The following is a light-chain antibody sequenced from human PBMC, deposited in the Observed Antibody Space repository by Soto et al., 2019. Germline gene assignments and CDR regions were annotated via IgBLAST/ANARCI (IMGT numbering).Light chain of an antibody. Sequence: QSVLTQPPSASGTPGQRLTISCSGSSSNIGSNYVFWYQQLPGTAPKLLIYSNNQRPSGVPDRFSGSKSGTSASLAISGLRSEDKADYYCAAWDDSLSGVVFGGGTKLTVL. V-gene: IGLV1-47*02. CDR3: AAWDDSLSGVV. CDR2: SNN. J-gene: IGLJ2*01. CDR1: SSNIGSNY.